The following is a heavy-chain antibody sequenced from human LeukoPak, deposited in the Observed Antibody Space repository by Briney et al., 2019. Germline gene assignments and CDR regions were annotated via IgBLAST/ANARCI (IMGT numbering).Heavy chain of an antibody. D-gene: IGHD3-10*01. CDR1: GYTFTSYG. CDR2: ISGYNGNT. Sequence: ASVKVSCKASGYTFTSYGISWVRQAPGQGLEWMGWISGYNGNTNYAQKFQDRVTMTTDTSTSTVYMELRSLRSDDTAVYYCARDLYGSGTLWGQGTLVTVSS. J-gene: IGHJ4*02. CDR3: ARDLYGSGTL. V-gene: IGHV1-18*01.